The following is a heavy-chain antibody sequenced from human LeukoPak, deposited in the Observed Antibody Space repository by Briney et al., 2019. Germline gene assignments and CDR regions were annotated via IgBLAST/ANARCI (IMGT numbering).Heavy chain of an antibody. Sequence: PGGSLRLSCAASGFTFSVSAMHWVRQASGKGLEWVGRIRSKVNSYATEYAASVEGRFTISRDDSKNTAYLQVDSLKTEDTAVYYCTRHLHDIWGQGTLVTVSS. V-gene: IGHV3-73*01. CDR3: TRHLHDI. CDR1: GFTFSVSA. CDR2: IRSKVNSYAT. D-gene: IGHD1-1*01. J-gene: IGHJ4*02.